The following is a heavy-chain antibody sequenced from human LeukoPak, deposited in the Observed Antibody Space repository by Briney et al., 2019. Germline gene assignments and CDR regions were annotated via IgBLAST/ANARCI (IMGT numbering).Heavy chain of an antibody. Sequence: GGSLRLSCAASGFSFSSYAMSWVRQAPGKGLEWVSAISGSGHSTYYTDSVKGRFTISRDNSKNTLYLQMNSLRAEDTAVYYCAKDLKDYYDSSGYFGYWGQGTLVTVSS. CDR1: GFSFSSYA. CDR2: ISGSGHST. CDR3: AKDLKDYYDSSGYFGY. D-gene: IGHD3-22*01. V-gene: IGHV3-23*01. J-gene: IGHJ4*02.